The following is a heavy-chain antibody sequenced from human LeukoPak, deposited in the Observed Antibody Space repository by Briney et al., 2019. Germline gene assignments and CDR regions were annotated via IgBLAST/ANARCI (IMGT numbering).Heavy chain of an antibody. Sequence: KPGGSLRLSCAASGFTFSSYSMSWVRQAPGKGLEWVSSISSSSSYIYYADSVKGRFTISRDNAKNSLYLQMNSLRAEDTAVYYCAGYIVGATPDAFDIWGQGTMVTVSS. D-gene: IGHD1-26*01. CDR2: ISSSSSYI. CDR1: GFTFSSYS. V-gene: IGHV3-21*01. CDR3: AGYIVGATPDAFDI. J-gene: IGHJ3*02.